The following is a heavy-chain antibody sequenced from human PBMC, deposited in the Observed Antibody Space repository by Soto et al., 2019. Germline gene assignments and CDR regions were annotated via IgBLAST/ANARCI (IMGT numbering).Heavy chain of an antibody. V-gene: IGHV1-18*01. Sequence: QVQLVQSGAEVKKPGASVKVSCKASGYTFTSYGISWVRQAPGQELEWMGWICANNGNTSYAQKLQGRVTMTTDISTSTAYMELRSLGSDDTAVYYCARDLGDYDILPAVTNYGMDVWGQGTTVTVSS. CDR2: ICANNGNT. CDR1: GYTFTSYG. D-gene: IGHD3-9*01. J-gene: IGHJ6*02. CDR3: ARDLGDYDILPAVTNYGMDV.